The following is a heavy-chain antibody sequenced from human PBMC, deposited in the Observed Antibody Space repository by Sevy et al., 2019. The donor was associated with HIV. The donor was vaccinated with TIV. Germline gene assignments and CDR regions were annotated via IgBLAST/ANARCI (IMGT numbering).Heavy chain of an antibody. CDR1: GFTFSSYA. Sequence: GGSLRLSCAASGFTFSSYAMHWVRQAPGEGLEWVALISYDGSDKYYADSVKGRFTISRDNFKNTLFLQMNSLTTEDTAVYYCARPRANYVDHYFFYAMDVWGQGTTVTVSS. D-gene: IGHD4-17*01. CDR3: ARPRANYVDHYFFYAMDV. V-gene: IGHV3-30-3*01. J-gene: IGHJ6*02. CDR2: ISYDGSDK.